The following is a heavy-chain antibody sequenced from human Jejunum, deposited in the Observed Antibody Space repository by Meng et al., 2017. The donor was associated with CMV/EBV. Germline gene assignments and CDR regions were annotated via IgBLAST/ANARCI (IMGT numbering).Heavy chain of an antibody. CDR2: INHRGGT. D-gene: IGHD3-3*01. CDR3: ARGNYDLWSSFSENWFDP. V-gene: IGHV4-34*01. J-gene: IGHJ5*02. Sequence: FSGYYWSWIRQSPGKGLEWIGEINHRGGTNYNPSLQSRVTISVDTSKNQVSLRLNSMTAADTAVYYCARGNYDLWSSFSENWFDPWGQGTLVTVSS. CDR1: FSGYY.